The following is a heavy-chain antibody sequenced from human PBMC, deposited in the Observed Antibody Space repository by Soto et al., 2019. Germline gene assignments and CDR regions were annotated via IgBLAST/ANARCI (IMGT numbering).Heavy chain of an antibody. CDR1: GYTFTDYD. Sequence: QEQLVQSGAEVKKPGASVKVSCKTSGYTFTDYDINWMRQTTGHGLAWIGGMNPNSGETGYAQKFQGRVTMTRSASVGTADFELSSLGPEDTAVSYCARVAVAARTRWYNWFDQWDQGTLVTVSS. CDR3: ARVAVAARTRWYNWFDQ. D-gene: IGHD2-15*01. CDR2: MNPNSGET. V-gene: IGHV1-8*01. J-gene: IGHJ5*02.